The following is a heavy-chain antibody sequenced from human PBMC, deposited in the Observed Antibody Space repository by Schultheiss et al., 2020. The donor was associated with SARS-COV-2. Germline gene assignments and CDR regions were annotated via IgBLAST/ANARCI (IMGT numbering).Heavy chain of an antibody. CDR3: AKRSYYDFWSGYYTNYYYYGMDV. J-gene: IGHJ6*02. D-gene: IGHD3-3*01. CDR2: ISYDGSNK. Sequence: GESLKISCAASGFTFSSYGMHWVRQAPGKGLEWVAVISYDGSNKYYADSVKGRFTISRDNSKNTLYLQMNSLRAEDTAVYYCAKRSYYDFWSGYYTNYYYYGMDVWGQGTTVTVSS. CDR1: GFTFSSYG. V-gene: IGHV3-30*18.